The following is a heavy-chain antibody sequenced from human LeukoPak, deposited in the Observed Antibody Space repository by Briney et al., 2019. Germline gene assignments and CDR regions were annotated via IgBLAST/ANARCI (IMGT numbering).Heavy chain of an antibody. CDR1: GYSFTSYW. CDR2: IYPGDSDT. Sequence: GESLKISCKGSGYSFTSYWIGWVRQMPGKGLEWMGIIYPGDSDTRYSPSFQGQVTISADKSISTAYLQWSSLKASDTAMYYCARGGPYGDYVYGMDVWGQGTTVTVSS. D-gene: IGHD4-17*01. CDR3: ARGGPYGDYVYGMDV. J-gene: IGHJ6*02. V-gene: IGHV5-51*01.